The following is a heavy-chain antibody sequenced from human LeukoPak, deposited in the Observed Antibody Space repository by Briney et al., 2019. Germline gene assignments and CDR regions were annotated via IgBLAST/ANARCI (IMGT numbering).Heavy chain of an antibody. CDR2: INHSGST. J-gene: IGHJ3*02. CDR1: GGSFSGYY. CDR3: ASSRGYSYGHPVAFDI. D-gene: IGHD5-18*01. V-gene: IGHV4-34*01. Sequence: SETLSLTCAVYGGSFSGYYWSWIRQPPGKGLERIGEINHSGSTNYNPSLKSRVTISVDTSKNQFSLKLSSVTAADTAVYYCASSRGYSYGHPVAFDIWGQGTMVTVSS.